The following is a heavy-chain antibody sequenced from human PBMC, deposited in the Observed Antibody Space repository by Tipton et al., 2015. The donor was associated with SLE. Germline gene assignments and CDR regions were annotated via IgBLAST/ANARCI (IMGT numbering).Heavy chain of an antibody. CDR1: GFTFSSYA. CDR3: AKDFSGSYND. CDR2: ISYDGSNK. V-gene: IGHV3-30*04. Sequence: SLRLSCAASGFTFSSYAMHWVRQAPGKGLEWVAVISYDGSNKYYADSVKGRFTISRDNSKNTLYLQMNGLRAEDTAVYYCAKDFSGSYNDWGQGTLVTVSS. J-gene: IGHJ4*02. D-gene: IGHD1-26*01.